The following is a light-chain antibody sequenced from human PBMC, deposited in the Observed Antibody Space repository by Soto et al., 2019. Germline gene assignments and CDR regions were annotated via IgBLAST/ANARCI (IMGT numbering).Light chain of an antibody. V-gene: IGKV3-15*01. J-gene: IGKJ1*01. CDR1: QSVSSN. CDR3: QQYNNWPRT. CDR2: GAS. Sequence: EIVMTQSPATLSVSPGERATLSCRASQSVSSNLAWYQQNPGQAPRLLIYGASTRATGIPASFSGSGSGTEFTLTISCLPAEDFAVYDCQQYNNWPRTFGQGTKVEIK.